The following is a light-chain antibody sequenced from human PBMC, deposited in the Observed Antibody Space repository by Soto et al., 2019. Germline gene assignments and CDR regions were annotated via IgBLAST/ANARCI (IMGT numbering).Light chain of an antibody. CDR3: QAWDSSTGV. Sequence: SYELTQPPSVSVSQGQTASITCSGDKWGDKYACWYQQKPGQSPVLVIYQDSKRPSGIPERFSGSNSGNTATLTISGTQAMDEADYYCQAWDSSTGVFGTGTKVTVL. V-gene: IGLV3-1*01. CDR1: KWGDKY. CDR2: QDS. J-gene: IGLJ1*01.